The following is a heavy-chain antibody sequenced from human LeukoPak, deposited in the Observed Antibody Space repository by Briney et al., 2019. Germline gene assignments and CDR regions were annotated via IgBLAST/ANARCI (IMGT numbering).Heavy chain of an antibody. V-gene: IGHV4-59*08. CDR3: ARQGSYTIPY. Sequence: PSETLSLTCTVSGGSISYYYWSWIRQPPGKGLEWIGYIYYTGSTNYNPSLKSRVTISLDASKNQFSLKLSSMAAADTAVYYCARQGSYTIPYWGQGTLVTVSS. J-gene: IGHJ4*02. CDR1: GGSISYYY. D-gene: IGHD2-2*02. CDR2: IYYTGST.